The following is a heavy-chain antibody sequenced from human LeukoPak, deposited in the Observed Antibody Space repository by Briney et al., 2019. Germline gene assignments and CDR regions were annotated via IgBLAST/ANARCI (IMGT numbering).Heavy chain of an antibody. Sequence: PGGSLRLSCAASGFTFSSYWMSWVRQAPGKGLEWVANIKQDGSEKYYVDSVKGRFTSSRDNAKNSVYLQMKSLRAEDTAVYYCARSYSSGWYDYWGQGTLVTVSS. V-gene: IGHV3-7*01. CDR2: IKQDGSEK. D-gene: IGHD6-19*01. CDR3: ARSYSSGWYDY. CDR1: GFTFSSYW. J-gene: IGHJ4*02.